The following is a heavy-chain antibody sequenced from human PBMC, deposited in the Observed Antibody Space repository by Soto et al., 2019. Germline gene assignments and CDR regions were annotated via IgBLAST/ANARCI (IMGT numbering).Heavy chain of an antibody. CDR3: AGLGDVNLRP. J-gene: IGHJ4*02. Sequence: QLQLQESGPGLVKPSETLSLTCTVSGASISTSSYYWGWIRQPPGKGLEWIGSIHYSGSTCYNSSLKSRVTTSVDASKSKLPLKLNSLTDADTPVYYGAGLGDVNLRPWGQGTLVIVSS. V-gene: IGHV4-39*01. CDR2: IHYSGST. D-gene: IGHD3-16*01. CDR1: GASISTSSYY.